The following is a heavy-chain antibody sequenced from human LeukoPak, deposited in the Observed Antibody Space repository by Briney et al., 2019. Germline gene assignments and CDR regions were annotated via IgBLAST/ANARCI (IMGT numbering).Heavy chain of an antibody. CDR1: GGTFSSYA. Sequence: ASVKVSCKASGGTFSSYAISWVRQAPGQGLEWMGGIIPIFGTANYAQKFQGRVTITTDESTSTAYMELSSLRSEDTAVYYCARVGIAAGGSGYYYMDVWGKGTTVTVSS. CDR2: IIPIFGTA. D-gene: IGHD6-13*01. CDR3: ARVGIAAGGSGYYYMDV. J-gene: IGHJ6*03. V-gene: IGHV1-69*05.